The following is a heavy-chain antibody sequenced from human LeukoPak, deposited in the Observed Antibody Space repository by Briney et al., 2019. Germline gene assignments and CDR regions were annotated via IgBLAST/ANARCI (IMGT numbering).Heavy chain of an antibody. CDR3: ARDPVRRYDY. CDR1: GFSFSSYW. J-gene: IGHJ4*02. Sequence: GGSLRLSCAASGFSFSSYWMSWARQAPGKGLEWVANIKRDGSEKYYVDSVKGRFTISRDNAKNSLYLQMNSLRAEDTAVYYCARDPVRRYDYWGQGTLVTVSS. V-gene: IGHV3-7*01. D-gene: IGHD1-1*01. CDR2: IKRDGSEK.